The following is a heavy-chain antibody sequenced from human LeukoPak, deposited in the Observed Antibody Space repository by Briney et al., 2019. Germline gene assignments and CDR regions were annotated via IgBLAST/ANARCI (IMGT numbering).Heavy chain of an antibody. J-gene: IGHJ6*03. D-gene: IGHD3-3*01. Sequence: SVKVSCKASGGTFSSYAISWVRQAPGQGLEWMGGIIPIFGTANYAQKFQGRVTVTADESTSTAYMELSSLRSEDTAVYYCASSAIFGVVALIPPMDVRGKGTTVTVSS. CDR2: IIPIFGTA. CDR1: GGTFSSYA. CDR3: ASSAIFGVVALIPPMDV. V-gene: IGHV1-69*01.